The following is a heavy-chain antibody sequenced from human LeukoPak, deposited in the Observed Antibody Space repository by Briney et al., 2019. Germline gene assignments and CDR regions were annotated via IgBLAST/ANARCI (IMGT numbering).Heavy chain of an antibody. CDR2: ISSSSSYI. V-gene: IGHV3-21*01. D-gene: IGHD5-18*01. CDR3: ARDTSRGYSYGYVD. J-gene: IGHJ4*02. Sequence: GGSLRLPCAASGFTFSSYSMNWVRQAPGKGLEWVSSISSSSSYIYYADSVKGRFTISRDNAKNSLYLQMNSLRAEDTAVYYCARDTSRGYSYGYVDWGQGTLVTVSS. CDR1: GFTFSSYS.